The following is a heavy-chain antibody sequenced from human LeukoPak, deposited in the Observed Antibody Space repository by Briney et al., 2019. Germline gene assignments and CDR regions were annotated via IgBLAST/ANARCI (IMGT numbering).Heavy chain of an antibody. D-gene: IGHD3-22*01. CDR3: AKGSSGYFFDL. J-gene: IGHJ4*02. V-gene: IGHV3-23*01. CDR1: GFIFYNYC. Sequence: GSLRLSCAASGFIFYNYCLVWVRQAPGEGLEWVSAISNDGGGTTYADFVKGRFSVSRDNSKNTLFLQMNSLRAEDTALYYCAKGSSGYFFDLWGQGTLVTVSS. CDR2: ISNDGGGT.